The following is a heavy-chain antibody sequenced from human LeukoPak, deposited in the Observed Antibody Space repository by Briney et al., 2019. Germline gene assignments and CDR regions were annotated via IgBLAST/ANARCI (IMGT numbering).Heavy chain of an antibody. CDR3: ARTDRTNNGPRE. CDR1: GFTVSSNY. Sequence: PGGSLRLSCAASGFTVSSNYMSWVRQAPGKGLEWVSVIYSGGSTYYADSVKGRFTISRDSVNNSLYLQMNSLRAEDTAVYYCARTDRTNNGPREWGQGTLVTVSS. D-gene: IGHD1/OR15-1a*01. CDR2: IYSGGST. J-gene: IGHJ4*02. V-gene: IGHV3-53*01.